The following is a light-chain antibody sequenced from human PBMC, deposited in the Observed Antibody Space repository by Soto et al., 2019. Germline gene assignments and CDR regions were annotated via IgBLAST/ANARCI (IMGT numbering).Light chain of an antibody. CDR2: GNN. CDR3: CSFAGSSTVV. V-gene: IGLV1-40*01. CDR1: GSNIGAGYD. J-gene: IGLJ2*01. Sequence: QSVLTQPPSVSGAPGQRVTISCTGSGSNIGAGYDVHWYQQLPGTAPKLLIYGNNNRPSGIPDRFSGSKSGTSASLAITGLQAGDEADYYCCSFAGSSTVVFGGGTKLTV.